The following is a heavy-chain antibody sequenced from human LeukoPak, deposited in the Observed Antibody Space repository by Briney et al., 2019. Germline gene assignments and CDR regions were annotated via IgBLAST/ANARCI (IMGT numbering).Heavy chain of an antibody. D-gene: IGHD3-22*01. J-gene: IGHJ4*02. CDR1: GFSFSSYG. CDR3: AKDSAYYYDSSGYYYD. CDR2: IRYDGTNK. V-gene: IGHV3-30*02. Sequence: PGGSLRLSCAASGFSFSSYGMHWVRQAPGKGLKWVAFIRYDGTNKYYADSVKGRFTISRDNSKNTLYLQMNSLRAEDTAMYYCAKDSAYYYDSSGYYYDWGQGTLVTVSS.